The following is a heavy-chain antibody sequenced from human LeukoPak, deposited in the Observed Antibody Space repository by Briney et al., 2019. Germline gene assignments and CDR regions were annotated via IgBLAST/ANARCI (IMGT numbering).Heavy chain of an antibody. D-gene: IGHD2-15*01. CDR3: ATTSPDIVVVVAAGADAFDI. J-gene: IGHJ3*02. CDR2: IYTSGST. V-gene: IGHV4-61*02. Sequence: PSETLSLTCTVSGGSISSGSYYWSWIRQPAGKGLEWIGRIYTSGSTNYNPSLKSRVTISVDTSKNQLSLKLSSVTAADTAVYYCATTSPDIVVVVAAGADAFDIWGQGTMVTVSS. CDR1: GGSISSGSYY.